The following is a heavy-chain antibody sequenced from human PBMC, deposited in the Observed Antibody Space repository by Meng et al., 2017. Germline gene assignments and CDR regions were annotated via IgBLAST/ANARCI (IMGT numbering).Heavy chain of an antibody. D-gene: IGHD3-10*01. CDR3: ARAASGSGTYGMDV. CDR2: IYHSGST. V-gene: IGHV4-38-2*02. Sequence: SETLSLTCTASGYSVSSGYYWGWIRQPPGKGLEWIGSIYHSGSTYYNPSLKSRVTISVDTSKNQSSLKLSSVTAADTTVYYCARAASGSGTYGMDVWGQGTTVTVSS. J-gene: IGHJ6*02. CDR1: GYSVSSGYY.